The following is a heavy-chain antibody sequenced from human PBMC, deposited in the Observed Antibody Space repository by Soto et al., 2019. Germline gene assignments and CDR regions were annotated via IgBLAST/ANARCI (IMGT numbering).Heavy chain of an antibody. Sequence: ASVKVSCKASGYTFTGYYMHWVRQAPGQGLEWMGWINPNSGGTNYAQKFQGWVTMTRDTSISTAYMELSRLRSDDTAVYYCARGVLGLTTLTTHYMHVWGKGTTVTGSS. CDR3: ARGVLGLTTLTTHYMHV. CDR2: INPNSGGT. J-gene: IGHJ6*03. D-gene: IGHD4-17*01. CDR1: GYTFTGYY. V-gene: IGHV1-2*04.